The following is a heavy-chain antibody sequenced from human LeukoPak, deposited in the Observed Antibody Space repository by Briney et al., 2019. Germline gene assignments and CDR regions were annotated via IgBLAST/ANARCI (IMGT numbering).Heavy chain of an antibody. CDR1: GFTFSSYG. V-gene: IGHV3-33*01. J-gene: IGHJ6*02. CDR3: ARNRINPGEFWSGYYSRVYYYYGMDV. CDR2: IWYDGSNK. Sequence: GGSLRLSCAASGFTFSSYGMHWVRQAPGKGLEWVAVIWYDGSNKYYADSVKGRFTISRDNAKNTLYLQMNSLRAEDTAVYYCARNRINPGEFWSGYYSRVYYYYGMDVWGQGTTVTVSS. D-gene: IGHD3-3*01.